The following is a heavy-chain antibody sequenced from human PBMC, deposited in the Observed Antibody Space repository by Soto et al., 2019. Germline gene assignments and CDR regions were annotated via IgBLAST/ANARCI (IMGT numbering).Heavy chain of an antibody. Sequence: EVQLVETGGDLIQPGGSLRLSCAASGFTVSSYSMTWVRQAPGKGLEWLSIIYSDNNTDYADSVKGRFSISRDTSKNLLYLQRNSLSAEDTAEYYCARHYSAMGVWGQGTTVTVSS. CDR2: IYSDNNT. CDR1: GFTVSSYS. CDR3: ARHYSAMGV. J-gene: IGHJ6*02. V-gene: IGHV3-53*02.